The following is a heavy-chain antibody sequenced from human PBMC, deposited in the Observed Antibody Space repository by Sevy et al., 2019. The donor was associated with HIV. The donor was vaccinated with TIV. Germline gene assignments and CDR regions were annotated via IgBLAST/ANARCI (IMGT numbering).Heavy chain of an antibody. CDR1: GYTLTQLS. Sequence: ASVKVSCKVSGYTLTQLSMHWVRLTPGKGLEWMASFDPEDAKTVYSQKFQGRLSMTEDTSTHTAYMELSSLRSEDTAGYYCAKDAGGCSGGNCYWATNYYGMDVWGQGTTVTVSS. V-gene: IGHV1-24*01. CDR2: FDPEDAKT. D-gene: IGHD2-15*01. CDR3: AKDAGGCSGGNCYWATNYYGMDV. J-gene: IGHJ6*02.